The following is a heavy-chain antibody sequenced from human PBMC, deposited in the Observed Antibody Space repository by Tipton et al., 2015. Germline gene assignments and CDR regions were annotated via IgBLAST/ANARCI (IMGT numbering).Heavy chain of an antibody. V-gene: IGHV3-11*01. CDR3: VRGVLLWFGGAPFDY. CDR1: GFIFSDYY. D-gene: IGHD3-10*01. J-gene: IGHJ4*02. CDR2: TTSGGGTI. Sequence: GSLRLSCAASGFIFSDYYMSWIRQAPGKGLEWVSYTTSGGGTIYYADSVKGRFTISRDNAKNSLYLQMNSLRAEDTAVYYCVRGVLLWFGGAPFDYWGQGTLVTVSS.